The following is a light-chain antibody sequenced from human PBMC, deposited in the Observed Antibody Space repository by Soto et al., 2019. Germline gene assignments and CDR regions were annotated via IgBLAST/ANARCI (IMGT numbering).Light chain of an antibody. V-gene: IGLV1-44*01. CDR1: GSNVGGNT. CDR3: PAWDDSLKGVV. CDR2: YNT. J-gene: IGLJ7*01. Sequence: QSVLTQPPSASGTPGQRVTISCSGSGSNVGGNTENWYQHLPGTAPKLLIYYNTQRPSGVPDRFSGSKSGTSASLPISGLRWEEEGDYYCPAWDDSLKGVVFGGGTHPPVL.